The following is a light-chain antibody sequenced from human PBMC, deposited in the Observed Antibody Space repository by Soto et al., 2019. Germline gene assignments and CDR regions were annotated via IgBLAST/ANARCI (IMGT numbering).Light chain of an antibody. CDR3: QQLNSYPRT. V-gene: IGKV1-9*01. J-gene: IGKJ1*01. Sequence: DIQLTQSPSFLSASVGDRVTLTCRASQGISSYLAWYQQKPGKAPNLLIYAASTLQSGVPSRFSGSGSGTEVTLTISSLQSEDFTTYYCQQLNSYPRTFGQGTKVEIK. CDR1: QGISSY. CDR2: AAS.